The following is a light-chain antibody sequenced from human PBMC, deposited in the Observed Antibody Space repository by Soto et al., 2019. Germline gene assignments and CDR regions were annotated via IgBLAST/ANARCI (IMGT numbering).Light chain of an antibody. CDR2: EVS. CDR1: SSDVGGYNY. CDR3: SSYAGSNNLHVV. V-gene: IGLV2-8*01. J-gene: IGLJ2*01. Sequence: QSALTQPPSASGSTGQSVTISCTGTSSDVGGYNYVSWYQQHPGKAPKLMIYEVSKRPSGVPDRFSGSKSGNTASLTVSGLQAEDEADYYCSSYAGSNNLHVVFGGGTKLTVL.